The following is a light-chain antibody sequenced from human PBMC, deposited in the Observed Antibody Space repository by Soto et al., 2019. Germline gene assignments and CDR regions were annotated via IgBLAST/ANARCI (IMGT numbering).Light chain of an antibody. Sequence: DIQMTQSPSSLSASVGDRVTITCRASQSVTTYLNWYQHKPGKAPQLLIYGASRLQSGVPSRFSACGSATDFALTITSLQPEDFATYYCHQSYSNPPTFGQGTRLEIK. V-gene: IGKV1-39*01. J-gene: IGKJ5*01. CDR3: HQSYSNPPT. CDR2: GAS. CDR1: QSVTTY.